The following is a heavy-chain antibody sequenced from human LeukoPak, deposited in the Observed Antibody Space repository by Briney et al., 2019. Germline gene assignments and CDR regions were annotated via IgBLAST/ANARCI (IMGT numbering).Heavy chain of an antibody. CDR2: ISGSGGGT. CDR1: GFTFSSYA. J-gene: IGHJ4*02. CDR3: AKDGYCSSTNCYPAPY. V-gene: IGHV3-23*01. D-gene: IGHD2-2*01. Sequence: PGTSLRLSCMASGFTFSSYAMSWVRQAPGKGLEWVSGISGSGGGTYYADSVKGRFAISRDNSKNTLSLQMNSLRAEDTAVYYCAKDGYCSSTNCYPAPYWGQGTLVTVSS.